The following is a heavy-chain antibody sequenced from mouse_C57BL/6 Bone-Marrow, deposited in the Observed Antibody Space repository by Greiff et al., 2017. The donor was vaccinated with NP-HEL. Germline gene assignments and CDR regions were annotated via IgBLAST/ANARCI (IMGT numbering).Heavy chain of an antibody. V-gene: IGHV14-3*01. CDR3: ARWPSYGSSYDYAMDY. CDR2: IDPANGNT. J-gene: IGHJ4*01. Sequence: EVQLQQSVAELVRPGASVKLSCTASGFNIKNTYMHWVKQRPEQGLEWIGRIDPANGNTKYAPKFQGKATITADTSSNTAYLQLSSLTSEDTAIYYWARWPSYGSSYDYAMDYWGQGTSVTVSS. CDR1: GFNIKNTY. D-gene: IGHD1-1*01.